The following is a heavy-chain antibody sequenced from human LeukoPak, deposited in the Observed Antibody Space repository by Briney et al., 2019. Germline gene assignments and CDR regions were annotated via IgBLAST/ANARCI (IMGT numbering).Heavy chain of an antibody. J-gene: IGHJ4*02. Sequence: SQTLPLTCTVSGGSISSGGYYWSWIRQHPGKGLEWIGYIYYSGSTYYNPSLKSRVTISVDTSKNQFSLKLSSVTAADTAVYYCARVSDTAMVFDYWGQGTLVTVSS. D-gene: IGHD5-18*01. CDR1: GGSISSGGYY. CDR2: IYYSGST. CDR3: ARVSDTAMVFDY. V-gene: IGHV4-31*03.